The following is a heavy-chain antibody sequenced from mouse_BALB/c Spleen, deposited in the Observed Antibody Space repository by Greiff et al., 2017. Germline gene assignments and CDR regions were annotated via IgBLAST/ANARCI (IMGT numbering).Heavy chain of an antibody. CDR3: ARVAYGYAMDY. Sequence: EVQLVESGGDLVKPGGSLKLSCAASGFTFSSYGMSWVRQTPDKRLEWVATISSGGSYTYYPDSVKGRFTISRDNAKNTLYLQMSSLKSEDTAMYYCARVAYGYAMDYWGQGTSVTVSS. CDR1: GFTFSSYG. J-gene: IGHJ4*01. V-gene: IGHV5-6*01. D-gene: IGHD1-1*01. CDR2: ISSGGSYT.